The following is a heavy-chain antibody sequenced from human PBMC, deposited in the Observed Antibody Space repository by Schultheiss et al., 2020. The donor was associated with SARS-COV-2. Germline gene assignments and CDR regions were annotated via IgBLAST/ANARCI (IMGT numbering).Heavy chain of an antibody. CDR3: AREGLPVLAAHTINWYFDL. J-gene: IGHJ2*01. Sequence: SETLSLTCTVSGGSISSGGYYWSWIRQHPGKGLEWIGYIYYSGSTYYNPSLKSRVTISVDTSKNQFSLKLSSVTAADTAVYYCAREGLPVLAAHTINWYFDLWGRGTLVTVSS. CDR2: IYYSGST. V-gene: IGHV4-31*03. D-gene: IGHD2-15*01. CDR1: GGSISSGGYY.